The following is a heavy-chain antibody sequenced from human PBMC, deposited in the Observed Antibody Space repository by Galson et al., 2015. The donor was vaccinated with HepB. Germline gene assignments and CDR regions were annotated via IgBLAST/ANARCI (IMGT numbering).Heavy chain of an antibody. CDR3: ARDSWEGGYSSSWYLDDYGMDV. CDR1: GFTFSSYS. CDR2: ISSSSSTI. Sequence: SLRLSCAASGFTFSSYSMNWVRQAPGKGLEWVSYISSSSSTIYYADSVKGRFTISRDNAKNSLYLQMNSLRAEDTAVYYCARDSWEGGYSSSWYLDDYGMDVWGQGTTVTVSS. D-gene: IGHD6-13*01. V-gene: IGHV3-48*01. J-gene: IGHJ6*02.